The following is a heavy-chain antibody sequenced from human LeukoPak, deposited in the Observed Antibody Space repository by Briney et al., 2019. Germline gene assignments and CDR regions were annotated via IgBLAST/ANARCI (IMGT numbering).Heavy chain of an antibody. CDR2: ISGSGGST. D-gene: IGHD1-26*01. J-gene: IGHJ4*02. V-gene: IGHV3-23*01. CDR1: GFTFSSYA. CDR3: ASGEGANYYFDY. Sequence: PGGSLRLSCAASGFTFSSYAMSWVRQAPGKGLEWVSAISGSGGSTYYADSVKGRFTISRDNAKNTLYLQMNSLRAEDTAVYYCASGEGANYYFDYWGQGTLVTVTS.